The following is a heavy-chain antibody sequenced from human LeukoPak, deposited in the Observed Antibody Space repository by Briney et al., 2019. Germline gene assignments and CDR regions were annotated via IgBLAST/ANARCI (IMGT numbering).Heavy chain of an antibody. Sequence: GGSLRLSCAASGFTVSSYEMNWVPEAPGKGPWWGSYISSSGSTIYYAASVRGRFTISRDNAKNSLYLQLNSLRAEDTAVYYCAREVRGWLQQRGFDFWGQGTLVTVSS. CDR2: ISSSGSTI. J-gene: IGHJ4*02. CDR1: GFTVSSYE. V-gene: IGHV3-48*03. CDR3: AREVRGWLQQRGFDF. D-gene: IGHD5-24*01.